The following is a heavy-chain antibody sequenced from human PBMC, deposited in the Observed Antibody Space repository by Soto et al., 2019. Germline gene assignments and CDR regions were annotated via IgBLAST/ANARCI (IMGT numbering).Heavy chain of an antibody. CDR2: VSYHGSEK. V-gene: IGHV3-30*18. CDR1: GFTFSSYG. Sequence: QVQLVESGGGVVQPGRSLRLSCGASGFTFSSYGMHWVRQAPGKGLEWVAVVSYHGSEKYYADSVKGRFTISRDNSKNKLYXQMNSLRAEDTAVYYCAKDPKNCSTTGGYSTRVEYWGQGTLVTVSS. D-gene: IGHD2-2*01. CDR3: AKDPKNCSTTGGYSTRVEY. J-gene: IGHJ4*02.